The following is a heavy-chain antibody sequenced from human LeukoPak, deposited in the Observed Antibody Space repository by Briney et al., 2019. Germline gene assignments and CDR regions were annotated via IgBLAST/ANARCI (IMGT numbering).Heavy chain of an antibody. CDR1: GYTFTSYG. CDR2: ISAYDDNT. J-gene: IGHJ4*02. Sequence: ASVKVSCKASGYTFTSYGISWVRQAPGQGLEWMGWISAYDDNTNYAQNLQGRVTMTTDTSTGTVYMELRSLRSDDTAFYYCGRDGAVTPYYLDYWGQGTLVTVSS. D-gene: IGHD3-3*01. CDR3: GRDGAVTPYYLDY. V-gene: IGHV1-18*01.